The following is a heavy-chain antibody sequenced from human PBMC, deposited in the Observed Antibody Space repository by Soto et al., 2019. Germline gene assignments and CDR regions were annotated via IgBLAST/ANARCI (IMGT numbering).Heavy chain of an antibody. J-gene: IGHJ6*02. CDR3: ARVYRQWLGGYYYGMDV. Sequence: ASVKVSCKASGGTFSSYAISWVRQAPGQGLEWMGGIIPIFGTANYAQKFQGRVTITADESTSTAYMELSSLRSEDTAVYYCARVYRQWLGGYYYGMDVWGQGTKVTVSS. D-gene: IGHD6-19*01. V-gene: IGHV1-69*13. CDR2: IIPIFGTA. CDR1: GGTFSSYA.